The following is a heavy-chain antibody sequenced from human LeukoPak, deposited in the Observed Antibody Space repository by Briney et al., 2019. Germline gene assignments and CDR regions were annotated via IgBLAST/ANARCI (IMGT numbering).Heavy chain of an antibody. D-gene: IGHD3-22*01. CDR1: GLTFNNYA. CDR3: AKDVLHDGSVYYANYLDS. Sequence: PGGSLRLSCAASGLTFNNYAMSWVRQPPGKGLEWVSAISGSNGRTHYADSLRGRFSISRDNSKNTLYLQMNSLRADDTAVYYCAKDVLHDGSVYYANYLDSWGHGTPVTDSS. V-gene: IGHV3-23*01. J-gene: IGHJ5*01. CDR2: ISGSNGRT.